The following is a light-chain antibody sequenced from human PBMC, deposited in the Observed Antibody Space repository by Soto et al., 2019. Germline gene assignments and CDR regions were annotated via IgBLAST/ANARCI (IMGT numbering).Light chain of an antibody. CDR1: SSNIGSNY. CDR3: ATWDDSLSGRV. V-gene: IGLV1-47*01. CDR2: RDN. Sequence: QAVVTQPPSASGTPGQRVTISCSGGSSNIGSNYVYWYQQYPGTAPKLLIYRDNQRPSGVPDRFSGSKSGTSASLAIGGLRSEDDADYYCATWDDSLSGRVFGGGTKLTVL. J-gene: IGLJ2*01.